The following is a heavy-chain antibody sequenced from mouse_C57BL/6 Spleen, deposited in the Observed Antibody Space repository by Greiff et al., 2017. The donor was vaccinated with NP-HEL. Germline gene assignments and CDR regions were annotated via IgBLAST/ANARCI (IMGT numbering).Heavy chain of an antibody. CDR1: GFTFSSYA. CDR2: ISDGGSYT. CDR3: ARDRGSRYYYAMDY. Sequence: DVQLVESGGGLVKPGGSLKLSCAASGFTFSSYAMSWVRQTPEKRLEWVATISDGGSYTYYPDNVKGRFTISRDNAKNNLYLQMSHLKSEDTAMYYCARDRGSRYYYAMDYWGQGTSVTVSS. V-gene: IGHV5-4*01. J-gene: IGHJ4*01. D-gene: IGHD3-1*01.